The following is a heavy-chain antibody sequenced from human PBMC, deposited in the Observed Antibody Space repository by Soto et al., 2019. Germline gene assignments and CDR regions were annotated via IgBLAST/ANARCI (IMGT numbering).Heavy chain of an antibody. CDR3: AHMTSQNRYFSPGYFYY. V-gene: IGHV2-5*02. Sequence: SGPTLVNPTQTLTLTCAFSEVSLSPTSMGVGWIRRPPGKALEWVALIYWDDELRYSPSLKSRVSITKDTSKNQVLLTMTNMDPVDTATYYFAHMTSQNRYFSPGYFYYWGQGTPVTVSS. CDR1: EVSLSPTSMG. J-gene: IGHJ4*02. CDR2: IYWDDEL. D-gene: IGHD1-1*01.